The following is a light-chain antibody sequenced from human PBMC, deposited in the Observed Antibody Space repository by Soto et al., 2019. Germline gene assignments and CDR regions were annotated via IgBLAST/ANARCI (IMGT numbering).Light chain of an antibody. CDR3: QQYGSSPPWT. CDR2: GAS. V-gene: IGKV3-20*01. J-gene: IGKJ1*01. Sequence: EIVLTQSPGTLSLSPGERATLSCRASESVSSSYLAWYQQKPGQAPRLLIFGASSRATGTPDRFSGSGSGTDFTLTISRLXXXXXXXXYCQQYGSSPPWTFGQGTEVXIX. CDR1: ESVSSSY.